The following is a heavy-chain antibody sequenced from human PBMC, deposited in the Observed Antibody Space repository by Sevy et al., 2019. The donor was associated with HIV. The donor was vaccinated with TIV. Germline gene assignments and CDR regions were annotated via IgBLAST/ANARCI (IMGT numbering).Heavy chain of an antibody. J-gene: IGHJ6*02. CDR2: ISSSSSTI. Sequence: GGSLRLSCVGSGFTFREYSMNWVRQAPGKGLEWVSYISSSSSTIYYADSVKGRFTISRDNAKNSLYLQMNSLRAEDTAVYYCARDVRYYYYGMDVWGQGTTVTVSS. V-gene: IGHV3-48*01. CDR3: ARDVRYYYYGMDV. CDR1: GFTFREYS.